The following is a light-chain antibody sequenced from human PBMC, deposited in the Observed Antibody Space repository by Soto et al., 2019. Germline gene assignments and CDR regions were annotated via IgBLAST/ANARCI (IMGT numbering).Light chain of an antibody. CDR1: KSISSY. Sequence: DIHMTQAPSAVSASVVYIVTISFRASKSISSYLNWYQQKPGKDPKLLIYDESSLQSGVPSRFSGSGSGTDFTLTISSLQPEDFATYYCQQSYSTLTLGQGTRLEIK. J-gene: IGKJ5*01. V-gene: IGKV1-39*01. CDR2: DES. CDR3: QQSYSTLT.